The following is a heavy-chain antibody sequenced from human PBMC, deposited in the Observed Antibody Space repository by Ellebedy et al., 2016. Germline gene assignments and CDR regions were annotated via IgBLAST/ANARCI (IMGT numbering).Heavy chain of an antibody. V-gene: IGHV3-7*01. Sequence: GGSLRLXXEGSGFAFGNFWMNWVRQAPGKGLEWVANIRPDGGEMNYLASVRGRFTISRNNAKNSLFLQMDSLRAEETALYYCSKSFDSWGQGTQVTVSS. CDR1: GFAFGNFW. J-gene: IGHJ4*02. CDR2: IRPDGGEM. CDR3: SKSFDS.